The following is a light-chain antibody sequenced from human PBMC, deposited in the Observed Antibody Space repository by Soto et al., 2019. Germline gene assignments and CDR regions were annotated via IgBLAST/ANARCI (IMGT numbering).Light chain of an antibody. V-gene: IGLV2-14*01. CDR1: TSDVGGYDY. CDR2: EVR. Sequence: QSVLTQPASVSGSPGQSITISCTGTTSDVGGYDYVSWYQQHPGKAPKLLTFEVRNRPSGVSSRFSGSRSANSASLTISGLQAEDEADYYCSSFTTSSTYVFGTGTKVTVL. CDR3: SSFTTSSTYV. J-gene: IGLJ1*01.